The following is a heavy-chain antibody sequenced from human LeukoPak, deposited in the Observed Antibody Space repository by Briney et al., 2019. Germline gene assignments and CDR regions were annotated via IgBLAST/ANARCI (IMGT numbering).Heavy chain of an antibody. CDR2: INHSGST. Sequence: SETLSLTCAVYGGSFSGYYWSWIRQPPGKGLEWIGEINHSGSTNYNPPLKSRVTISVDTSKNQFSLKLSSVTAADTAVYYCAREGGYSYGPYYYYYGMDVWGQGTTVTVSS. J-gene: IGHJ6*02. V-gene: IGHV4-34*01. CDR1: GGSFSGYY. CDR3: AREGGYSYGPYYYYYGMDV. D-gene: IGHD5-18*01.